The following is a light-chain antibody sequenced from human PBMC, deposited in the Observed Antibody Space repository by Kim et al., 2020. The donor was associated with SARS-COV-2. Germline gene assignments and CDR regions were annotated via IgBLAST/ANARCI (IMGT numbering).Light chain of an antibody. V-gene: IGKV1-5*02. CDR1: QRVISR. Sequence: SFGDRATIIGRASQRVISRFVWCQQQPGKAPNVLIYDASTLLSAVPSRFSGSGSGTEFTLIISSLQPDEFATYYCHQYYSYSPWTFGQGTKVDIK. CDR3: HQYYSYSPWT. J-gene: IGKJ1*01. CDR2: DAS.